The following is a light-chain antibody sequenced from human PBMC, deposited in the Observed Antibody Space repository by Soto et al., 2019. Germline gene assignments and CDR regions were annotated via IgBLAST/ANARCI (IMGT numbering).Light chain of an antibody. Sequence: DIQMTQSPSTLSASVGDRVTITCRASQIISSWLAWYQQKPGKAPKLLIYTASSLESGVPSRFSGSGSGTEFTLTISSLQPDDFATYYCQQYNSHSRTFGQGTKVEIK. CDR3: QQYNSHSRT. V-gene: IGKV1-5*03. CDR1: QIISSW. J-gene: IGKJ1*01. CDR2: TAS.